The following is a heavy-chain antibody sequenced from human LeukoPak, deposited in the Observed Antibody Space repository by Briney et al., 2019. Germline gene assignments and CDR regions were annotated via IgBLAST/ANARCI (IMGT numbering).Heavy chain of an antibody. CDR3: PRDAPGYSYGSRHYYYYMDV. D-gene: IGHD5-18*01. J-gene: IGHJ6*03. V-gene: IGHV1-69*05. CDR2: IIPIFGTA. CDR1: GGTFSSYA. Sequence: GSSVKVSCKASGGTFSSYAISWVRQAPGQGLEWMGGIIPIFGTANYAQKFQGRVTITTDESTSTAYMELSSLRSEDTAVSYCPRDAPGYSYGSRHYYYYMDVWGKGTTVTVSS.